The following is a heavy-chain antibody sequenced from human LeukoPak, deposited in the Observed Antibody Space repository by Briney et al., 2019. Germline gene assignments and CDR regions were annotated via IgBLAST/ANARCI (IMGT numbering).Heavy chain of an antibody. CDR3: AKDYGPKQLVFLDS. CDR1: GFTFSSYA. D-gene: IGHD6-13*01. CDR2: ISGNGGTT. Sequence: GGSLRLSCAASGFTFSSYALSWVRQAPGEGLEWVSAISGNGGTTFYADSVKGRFTITRDNSKNTLYVQMNSLRGDDTAVYYCAKDYGPKQLVFLDSWGQGTLVTVSS. J-gene: IGHJ4*02. V-gene: IGHV3-23*01.